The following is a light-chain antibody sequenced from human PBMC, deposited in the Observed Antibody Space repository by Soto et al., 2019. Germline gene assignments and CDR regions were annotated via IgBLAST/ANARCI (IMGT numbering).Light chain of an antibody. V-gene: IGKV1-27*01. CDR3: QKYNSAPHT. CDR2: AAS. Sequence: DIQMTQSPSSLSAPVGDRVTVTCRASQGISKYLAWYQHKPGAAPKLLIFAASTLQPGVPSRFSGRGSGTEFTLSISSLQPEDVATYYCQKYNSAPHTFGQGTKVDIK. J-gene: IGKJ1*01. CDR1: QGISKY.